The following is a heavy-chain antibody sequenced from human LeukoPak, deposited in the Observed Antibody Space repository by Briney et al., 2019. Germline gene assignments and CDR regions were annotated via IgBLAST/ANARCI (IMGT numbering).Heavy chain of an antibody. Sequence: GGSLRLSCAASGFTVSSNYMTWVRQAPGKGLEWVSVIHKSAITYYADIVKGRFTISRDNSKNIVFLQMNSLRAEDTAVYYCARSLRVRGVPDYMDVWGRGTTVTISS. CDR1: GFTVSSNY. D-gene: IGHD3-10*01. V-gene: IGHV3-53*01. CDR3: ARSLRVRGVPDYMDV. J-gene: IGHJ6*03. CDR2: IHKSAIT.